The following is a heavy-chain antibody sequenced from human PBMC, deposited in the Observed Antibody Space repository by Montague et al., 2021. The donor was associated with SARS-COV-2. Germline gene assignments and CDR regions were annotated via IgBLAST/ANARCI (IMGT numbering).Heavy chain of an antibody. CDR2: INHSGTT. Sequence: SETLSLTCAVSGGSFSGYYWTWIHQSPGKGLEWIAEINHSGTTNYNFTPSLRSRVTISVDTSKSQFSLKLSSVTAADTGVYYCARWDPKTLTLIGLRGKSASDYWGQGTMVTVSS. D-gene: IGHD4-23*01. CDR3: ARWDPKTLTLIGLRGKSASDY. J-gene: IGHJ4*02. V-gene: IGHV4-34*01. CDR1: GGSFSGYY.